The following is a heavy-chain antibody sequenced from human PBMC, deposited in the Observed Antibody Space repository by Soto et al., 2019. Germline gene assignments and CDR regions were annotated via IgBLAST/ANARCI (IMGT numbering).Heavy chain of an antibody. CDR3: ASEWLRHSYYYYGMDV. Sequence: QVQLVQSGAEVKKPGSSVKVSCKASGGTFSSYTISWVRQAPGQGLEWMGRIIPILGIANYAQKYQGRVTITADKSTSTAYMELSSLRSEDTAVYYCASEWLRHSYYYYGMDVWGQGTTVTVSS. D-gene: IGHD5-12*01. J-gene: IGHJ6*02. V-gene: IGHV1-69*02. CDR2: IIPILGIA. CDR1: GGTFSSYT.